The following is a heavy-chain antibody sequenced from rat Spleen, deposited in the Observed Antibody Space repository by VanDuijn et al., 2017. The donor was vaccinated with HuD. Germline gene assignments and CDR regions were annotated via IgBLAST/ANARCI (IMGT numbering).Heavy chain of an antibody. Sequence: EVQLVESGGGLVQPGRSLKLSCSASGFTFSNYGMAWVRQAPTKGLDWVASISTGGGNTYYRDSVKGRFTISRDNAKSTLYLQMDSLRSEDTASYYCARHHYDGYYHGPVLGVMDAWGQGDSVTVSS. CDR1: GFTFSNYG. J-gene: IGHJ4*01. V-gene: IGHV5S23*01. CDR3: ARHHYDGYYHGPVLGVMDA. D-gene: IGHD1-12*03. CDR2: ISTGGGNT.